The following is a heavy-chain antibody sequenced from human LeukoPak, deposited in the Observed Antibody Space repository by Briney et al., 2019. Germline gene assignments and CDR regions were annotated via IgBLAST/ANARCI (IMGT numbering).Heavy chain of an antibody. CDR1: GFTFSSYG. D-gene: IGHD5-12*01. CDR2: ISYDGNNE. CDR3: AKDGYSAYGSVDY. V-gene: IGHV3-30*18. Sequence: PGGSLRLSCAASGFTFSSYGMHWARQAPGKGLEWVAVISYDGNNEYYADSVKGRFTISRDNSKNTLYLQMNNLRAEDTAVFYCAKDGYSAYGSVDYWGQGTLGTVSS. J-gene: IGHJ4*02.